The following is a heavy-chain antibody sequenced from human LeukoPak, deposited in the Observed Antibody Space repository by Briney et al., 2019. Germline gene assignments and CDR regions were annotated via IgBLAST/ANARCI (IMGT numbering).Heavy chain of an antibody. CDR1: GFTFSSHW. V-gene: IGHV3-74*01. J-gene: IGHJ4*02. CDR2: TNSDGSRT. CDR3: AREVGDYYDSSGSFGY. Sequence: GGSLRLSCAASGFTFSSHWMHWVRQGPGKGLVWVSRTNSDGSRTIYADSVKGRFTISRDSAKNTLYLQMNSLRAEDTAVYYCAREVGDYYDSSGSFGYWGQGTLVTVSS. D-gene: IGHD3-22*01.